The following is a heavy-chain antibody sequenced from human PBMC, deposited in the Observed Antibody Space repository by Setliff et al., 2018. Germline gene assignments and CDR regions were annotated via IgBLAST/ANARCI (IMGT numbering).Heavy chain of an antibody. V-gene: IGHV4-39*01. D-gene: IGHD5-18*01. CDR2: IYFGGNT. Sequence: KTSETLSLTCTVPGGSISDNGYFWGWVRQPPGKGLEWIGNIYFGGNTYFNPSFKSRVTISIDTSKNQFSLKMSSVTAADTAVYYCASNRAAMALDDPWGQGKLVTVS. CDR3: ASNRAAMALDDP. J-gene: IGHJ5*02. CDR1: GGSISDNGYF.